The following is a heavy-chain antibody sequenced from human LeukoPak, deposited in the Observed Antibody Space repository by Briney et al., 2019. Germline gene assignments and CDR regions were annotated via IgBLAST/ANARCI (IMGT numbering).Heavy chain of an antibody. CDR1: GYTFTSYD. J-gene: IGHJ6*02. CDR2: MNPNSGNT. CDR3: ARGRGLGPAAGIGLDYYYYYGMDV. V-gene: IGHV1-8*01. D-gene: IGHD6-13*01. Sequence: ASVKVSCKASGYTFTSYDIKWVRQATGQGLEWMGWMNPNSGNTGYAQKFQGRVTMTRNTSISTAYMELSSLRSEDTAVYYCARGRGLGPAAGIGLDYYYYYGMDVWGQGTTVTASS.